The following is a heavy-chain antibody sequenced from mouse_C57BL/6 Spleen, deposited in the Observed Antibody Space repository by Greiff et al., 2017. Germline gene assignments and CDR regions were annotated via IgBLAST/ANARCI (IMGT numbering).Heavy chain of an antibody. CDR2: IDPSDSYT. V-gene: IGHV1-59*01. Sequence: QVQLKQPGAELVRPGTSVKLSCKASGYTFTSYWMHWVKQRPGQGLEWIGVIDPSDSYTNYNQKFKGKATLTVDTSSSTAYMQLSSLTSEDSAVYYCASGAYYGSSYSYAMDYWGQGTSVTVSS. J-gene: IGHJ4*01. CDR1: GYTFTSYW. CDR3: ASGAYYGSSYSYAMDY. D-gene: IGHD1-1*01.